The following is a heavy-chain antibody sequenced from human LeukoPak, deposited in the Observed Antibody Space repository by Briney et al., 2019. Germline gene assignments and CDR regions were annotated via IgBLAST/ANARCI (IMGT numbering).Heavy chain of an antibody. J-gene: IGHJ4*02. Sequence: SVKVSCKASGGTFSSYAISWVRQAPGQGLEWMGGIIPIFGTANYAQKFQGRVTITADESTSTAFMELSSLRSEDTAVYYCARGGYYDSSGYSDYWGQGTLVTVSS. CDR3: ARGGYYDSSGYSDY. V-gene: IGHV1-69*01. CDR2: IIPIFGTA. D-gene: IGHD3-22*01. CDR1: GGTFSSYA.